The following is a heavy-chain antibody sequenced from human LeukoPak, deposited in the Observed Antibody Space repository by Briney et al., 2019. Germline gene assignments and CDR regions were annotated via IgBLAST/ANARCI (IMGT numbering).Heavy chain of an antibody. CDR1: GGSISSGDYY. CDR2: IYYSGST. J-gene: IGHJ3*02. Sequence: SETLSLTCTVSGGSISSGDYYWSWIRPPPGKGLEWIGYIYYSGSTYYNPSLKSRVTISVDTSKNQFSLKLSSVTAADTAVYYCAAYCSSTSCPFDIWGQGTMVTVSS. CDR3: AAYCSSTSCPFDI. V-gene: IGHV4-30-4*01. D-gene: IGHD2-2*01.